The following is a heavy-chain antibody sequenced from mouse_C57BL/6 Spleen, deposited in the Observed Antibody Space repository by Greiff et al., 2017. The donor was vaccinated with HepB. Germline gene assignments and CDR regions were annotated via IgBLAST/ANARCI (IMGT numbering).Heavy chain of an antibody. CDR1: GFTFSSYA. Sequence: EVMLVESGGGLVKPGGSLKLSCAASGFTFSSYAMSWVRQTPEKRLEWVATISDGGSYTYYPDNVKGRFTISRDNAKNNLYLQMSHLKSEDTAMYYCARERGYGSSWGDYFDYWGQGTTLTVSS. D-gene: IGHD1-1*01. CDR3: ARERGYGSSWGDYFDY. V-gene: IGHV5-4*01. J-gene: IGHJ2*01. CDR2: ISDGGSYT.